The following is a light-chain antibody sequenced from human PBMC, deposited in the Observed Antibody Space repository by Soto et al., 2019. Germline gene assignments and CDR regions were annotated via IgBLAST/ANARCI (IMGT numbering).Light chain of an antibody. CDR1: QSVRSTS. V-gene: IGKV3-20*01. Sequence: VLTQSPGTLSLSPGERATLSCRASQSVRSTSLAWYQQKPGQAPRLLIYGASSMATGIPDRFSGGGSGTDFTLTISRLEPEDFAVYYCQLNGSSPPITFGQGTRLEIK. J-gene: IGKJ5*01. CDR3: QLNGSSPPIT. CDR2: GAS.